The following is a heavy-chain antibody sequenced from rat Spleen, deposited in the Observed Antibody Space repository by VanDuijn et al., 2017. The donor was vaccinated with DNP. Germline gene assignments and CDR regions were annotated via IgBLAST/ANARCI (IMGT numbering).Heavy chain of an antibody. J-gene: IGHJ2*01. CDR1: GFNFNDYW. D-gene: IGHD1-12*02. Sequence: EVKLVESGGGLVQPGRSLKLSCAASGFNFNDYWMGWVRQTPGKGLEWIGEINADSSTMNYAPSLKDQFTISRDNAQNTLYLHMSKLGSEDTAIYFCAREGYYDGSYYPYYFDYWGQGVMVTVSS. CDR2: INADSSTM. V-gene: IGHV4-2*01. CDR3: AREGYYDGSYYPYYFDY.